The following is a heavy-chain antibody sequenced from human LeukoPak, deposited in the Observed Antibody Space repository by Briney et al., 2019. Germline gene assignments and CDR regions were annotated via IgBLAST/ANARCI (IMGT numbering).Heavy chain of an antibody. Sequence: SETLSLTCAVYGGSFSGYYWSWIRQPPGKGLEWIGEINHSGSTNYNPSLKRRVTISVDTSKNQFSLKLSSVTAADTAVYYCARGRRIYVVGVGGFDYWGQGTLVTVSA. J-gene: IGHJ4*02. CDR1: GGSFSGYY. V-gene: IGHV4-34*01. CDR3: ARGRRIYVVGVGGFDY. D-gene: IGHD1-26*01. CDR2: INHSGST.